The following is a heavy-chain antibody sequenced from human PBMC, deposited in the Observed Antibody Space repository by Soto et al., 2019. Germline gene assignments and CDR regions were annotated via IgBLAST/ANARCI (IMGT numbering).Heavy chain of an antibody. D-gene: IGHD2-2*02. J-gene: IGHJ6*02. V-gene: IGHV3-23*01. CDR3: AKRQIVPAAIQVFYYYGMDV. CDR2: ISGSGGST. Sequence: GGSLRLSCAASGFTLSSYAMSWVRQAPGKGLEWVSGISGSGGSTYYADSVKGRFTISRDISKNTLYLQMNSLRAEDTAVYYCAKRQIVPAAIQVFYYYGMDVWGQGTTVT. CDR1: GFTLSSYA.